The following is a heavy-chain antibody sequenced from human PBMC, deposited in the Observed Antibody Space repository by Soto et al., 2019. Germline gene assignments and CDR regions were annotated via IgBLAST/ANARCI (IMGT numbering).Heavy chain of an antibody. V-gene: IGHV3-23*01. CDR1: GFTFSSYA. D-gene: IGHD6-13*01. J-gene: IGHJ6*02. CDR3: AKHIAAAGTNYYYGMDV. CDR2: ISGSGGST. Sequence: VQLLESGGGLVQPGGSLRLSCAASGFTFSSYAMSWVRQAPGKGLEWVSAISGSGGSTYYADSVKGRFTISRDNSKNTLYLQMNSLRAEDTAVYYCAKHIAAAGTNYYYGMDVWGQGTTVTVSS.